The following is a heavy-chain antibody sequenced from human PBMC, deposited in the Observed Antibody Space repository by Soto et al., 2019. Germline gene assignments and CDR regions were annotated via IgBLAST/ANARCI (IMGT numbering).Heavy chain of an antibody. D-gene: IGHD2-2*02. CDR2: ISYDGSNK. CDR1: GFTFSSYA. Sequence: QVQLVESGGGVVQPGRSLRLSCAASGFTFSSYAMHWVRQAPGKGLEWVAVISYDGSNKYYADSVKGRFTISRDNSKNTLYLQMNSLRAEDTAVYYCARAGGELGCSSTSCYIGVPNDFWSGYDYWGQGTLVTVSS. J-gene: IGHJ4*02. CDR3: ARAGGELGCSSTSCYIGVPNDFWSGYDY. V-gene: IGHV3-30-3*01.